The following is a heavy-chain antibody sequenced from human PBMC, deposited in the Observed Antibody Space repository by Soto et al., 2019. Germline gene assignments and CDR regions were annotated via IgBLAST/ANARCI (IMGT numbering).Heavy chain of an antibody. Sequence: GGSLRLSCAASGFTFSSYSMNWVRQAPGKGLEWVSSISSSSSYIYYADSVKGRFTISRDNAKNSLYLQMNSLRAEDTAVYYCARDGGRYYYGSGTRNSYYYYMDVWGKGTTVTVSS. CDR2: ISSSSSYI. V-gene: IGHV3-21*01. J-gene: IGHJ6*03. D-gene: IGHD3-10*01. CDR1: GFTFSSYS. CDR3: ARDGGRYYYGSGTRNSYYYYMDV.